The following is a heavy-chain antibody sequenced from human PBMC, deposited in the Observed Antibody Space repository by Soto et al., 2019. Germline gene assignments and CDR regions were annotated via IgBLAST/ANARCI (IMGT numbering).Heavy chain of an antibody. CDR3: ARARLLVYYDDGMDV. V-gene: IGHV1-2*04. CDR1: GYTFTGYY. CDR2: INPNSGGT. D-gene: IGHD2-15*01. Sequence: VQLVQSGAEVKKPGASVKVSCKASGYTFTGYYMHWVRQAPGQGLEWMGWINPNSGGTNYAQKFQGWVTMTRDTYISPAYMELSSLRSDDRNVYYCARARLLVYYDDGMDVWGQGTTVTFS. J-gene: IGHJ6*01.